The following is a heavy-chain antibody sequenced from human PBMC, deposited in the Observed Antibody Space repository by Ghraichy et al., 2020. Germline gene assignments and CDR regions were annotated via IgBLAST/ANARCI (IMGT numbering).Heavy chain of an antibody. D-gene: IGHD3-3*01. V-gene: IGHV3-15*01. CDR1: GFTFSNAW. CDR3: TLYPPHYDFWSGYYYY. Sequence: GGSLRLSCAASGFTFSNAWMSWVRQAPGKGLEWVGRIKSKTDGGTTDYAAPVKGRFTISRDDSKNTLYLQMNSLKTEDTAVYYCTLYPPHYDFWSGYYYYWGQGTLVTVSS. CDR2: IKSKTDGGTT. J-gene: IGHJ4*02.